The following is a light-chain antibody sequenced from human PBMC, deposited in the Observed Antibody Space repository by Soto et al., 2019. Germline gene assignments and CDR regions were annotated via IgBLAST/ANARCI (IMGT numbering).Light chain of an antibody. Sequence: EIVLSQSAATQSLSPGERATLSCRASQTVSSSLAWYQQKPGQAPRLLIYEASNRATGIPARFSGSGSGAEFTLTISRLEPEDFATYYCQQYDSYSITFGQGTKVDIK. CDR1: QTVSSS. CDR3: QQYDSYSIT. V-gene: IGKV3-11*01. J-gene: IGKJ1*01. CDR2: EAS.